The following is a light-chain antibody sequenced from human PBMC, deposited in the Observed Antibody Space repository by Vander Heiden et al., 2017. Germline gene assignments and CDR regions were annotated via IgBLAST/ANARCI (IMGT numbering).Light chain of an antibody. CDR1: SSNIGAGYD. CDR2: GNS. J-gene: IGLJ2*01. CDR3: QSYDSSLSGGDVV. Sequence: QSVLTQPPPVSRAPGQRVTIPCTGSSSNIGAGYDVHWYQQLPGTAPKLLIYGNSNRPSGVPDRFSGSKSGTSASLAITGLQAEDEADYYCQSYDSSLSGGDVVFGGGTKLTVL. V-gene: IGLV1-40*01.